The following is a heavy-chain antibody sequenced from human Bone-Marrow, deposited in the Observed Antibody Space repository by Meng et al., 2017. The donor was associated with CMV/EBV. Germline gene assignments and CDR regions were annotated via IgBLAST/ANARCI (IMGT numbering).Heavy chain of an antibody. CDR2: IYPGDSDT. CDR1: GYSFTSYW. Sequence: GGSLRLSCKGSGYSFTSYWIGWVRQMPGKGLEWMGIIYPGDSDTRYSPPFQGQVTISADKSISTAYLQWSSLKASDTAMYYCARGYCSGGSCYGYYYGMDVWGQGTTVTVSS. D-gene: IGHD2-15*01. V-gene: IGHV5-51*01. J-gene: IGHJ6*02. CDR3: ARGYCSGGSCYGYYYGMDV.